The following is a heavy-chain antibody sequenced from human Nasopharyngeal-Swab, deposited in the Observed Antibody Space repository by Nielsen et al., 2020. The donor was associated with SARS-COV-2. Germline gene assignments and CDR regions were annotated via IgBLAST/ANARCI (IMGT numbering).Heavy chain of an antibody. D-gene: IGHD1-26*01. CDR1: GYSFTSYW. Sequence: GEPLQISCKGSGYSFTSYWISWARQMPGKGLEWMGRIDPSDSYTNYSPSFQGHVTISADKSISTAYLQWSSLKASDTAMYYCARLRREAVGIYYYYYMDVWGKGTTVTVSS. V-gene: IGHV5-10-1*01. CDR2: IDPSDSYT. CDR3: ARLRREAVGIYYYYYMDV. J-gene: IGHJ6*03.